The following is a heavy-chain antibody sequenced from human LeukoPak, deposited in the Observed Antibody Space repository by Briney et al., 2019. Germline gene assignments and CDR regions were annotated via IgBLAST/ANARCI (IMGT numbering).Heavy chain of an antibody. CDR3: ARGLVAVAGGNWFDP. V-gene: IGHV3-21*01. D-gene: IGHD6-19*01. CDR2: ISSSSSYI. Sequence: TGGSLRLSCAASGFTFSSYSMNWVRQAPGKGLEWVSSISSSSSYIYYADSVKGRFTISRDNAKNSLYLQMNSLRAEDTAVYYCARGLVAVAGGNWFDPWGQETLVTVSS. CDR1: GFTFSSYS. J-gene: IGHJ5*02.